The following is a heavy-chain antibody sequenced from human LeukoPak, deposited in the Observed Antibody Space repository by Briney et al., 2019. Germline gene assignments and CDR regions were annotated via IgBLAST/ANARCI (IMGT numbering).Heavy chain of an antibody. V-gene: IGHV1-24*01. CDR2: FDPEDGET. D-gene: IGHD3-16*02. CDR1: VYTLTELS. Sequence: ASVKVSCKVSVYTLTELSMHWVRQAPGKGLEWMGGFDPEDGETIYAQKFQGRATMTEDTSTDTAYMELSSLRSEDTAVYYCATTLGGVIAMGYWGQGTLVTVSS. J-gene: IGHJ4*02. CDR3: ATTLGGVIAMGY.